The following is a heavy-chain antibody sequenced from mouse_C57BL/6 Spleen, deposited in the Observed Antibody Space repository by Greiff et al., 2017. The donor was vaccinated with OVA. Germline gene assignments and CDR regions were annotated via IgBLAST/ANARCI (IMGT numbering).Heavy chain of an antibody. J-gene: IGHJ2*01. CDR1: GYTFTDYY. CDR3: ARLGSGTGFDY. V-gene: IGHV1-26*01. Sequence: VQLQQSGPELVKPGASVKISCKASGYTFTDYYMNWVKQSHGKSLEWIGDINPNNGGTSYNQKFKGKATLTVDKSSSTAYMELRSLTSEDSAVYYCARLGSGTGFDYWGQGTTLTVSS. CDR2: INPNNGGT. D-gene: IGHD4-1*01.